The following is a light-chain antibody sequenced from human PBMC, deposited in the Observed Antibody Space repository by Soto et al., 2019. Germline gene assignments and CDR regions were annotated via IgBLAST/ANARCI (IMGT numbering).Light chain of an antibody. CDR3: NSYTSSSTYV. V-gene: IGLV2-14*03. CDR2: DVS. CDR1: SSDVGGYNY. J-gene: IGLJ1*01. Sequence: QSALTQPASVSGSPGQSIAISCTGTSSDVGGYNYVTWYQQHPGKAPKLMIYDVSNRPSGVSDRFSGSKSGNTASLTISGRQAEDEGDYYCNSYTSSSTYVFGTGTKVTVL.